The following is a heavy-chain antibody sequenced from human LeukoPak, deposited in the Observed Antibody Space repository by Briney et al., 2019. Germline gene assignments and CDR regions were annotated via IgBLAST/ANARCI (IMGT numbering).Heavy chain of an antibody. CDR2: INHSGST. D-gene: IGHD5-18*01. CDR3: ARVGSGYSYEFDY. CDR1: GGSFRGYY. V-gene: IGHV4-34*01. Sequence: PAETLSLTCAVYGGSFRGYYWSWIRQPPGKGLEWIGEINHSGSTNYNPSLKSRVTISVDTSKNQFSLKLSSVTAADTAVYYCARVGSGYSYEFDYWGQGTLVTVSS. J-gene: IGHJ4*02.